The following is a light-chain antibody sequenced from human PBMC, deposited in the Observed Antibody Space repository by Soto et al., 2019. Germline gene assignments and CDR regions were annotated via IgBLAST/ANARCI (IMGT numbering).Light chain of an antibody. CDR3: LLDFAYFWA. CDR2: ATD. Sequence: DIQMTQSPSSLSASVGDRVTITCRASQTITNYLNWYQQQSGKAPKLLIYATDTLQSGVPSRFSGSGFGTDFTLTISRLQPEDFATYYCLLDFAYFWAFGQGTKVDI. CDR1: QTITNY. V-gene: IGKV1-39*01. J-gene: IGKJ1*01.